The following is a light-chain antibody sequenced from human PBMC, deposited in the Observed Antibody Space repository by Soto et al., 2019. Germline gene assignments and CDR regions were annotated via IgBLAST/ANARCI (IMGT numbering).Light chain of an antibody. CDR1: QSIRNY. J-gene: IGKJ1*01. Sequence: TQSQSSLSAGERATLSCRASQSIRNYLAWYQQKPGQAPRLLIYGASSRATGIPDRFSGSGSGTDFTLTISRLEPEDFAVYYCQQYGSSPPTFGQGTKVDIK. CDR3: QQYGSSPPT. V-gene: IGKV3-20*01. CDR2: GAS.